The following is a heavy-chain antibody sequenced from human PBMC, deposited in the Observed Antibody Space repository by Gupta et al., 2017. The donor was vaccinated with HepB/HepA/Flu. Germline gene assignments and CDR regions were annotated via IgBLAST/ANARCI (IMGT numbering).Heavy chain of an antibody. J-gene: IGHJ4*02. V-gene: IGHV4-34*01. CDR2: INHSGTT. D-gene: IGHD2-2*01. Sequence: QVQLQQWGAGRLKPSETLSLTCGIYGGSLRGYYWSWIRQSPGKGLEWIGEINHSGTTNYNPSLKSRVTISVDTSKNQLCLTMNSVTAADAAMYHCTRVFGVPASVRVFDYWGQGTLVTVSS. CDR3: TRVFGVPASVRVFDY. CDR1: GGSLRGYY.